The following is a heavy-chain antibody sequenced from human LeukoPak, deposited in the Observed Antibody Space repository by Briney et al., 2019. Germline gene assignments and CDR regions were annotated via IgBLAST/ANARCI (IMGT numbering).Heavy chain of an antibody. Sequence: GGSLRPSCAASGFTFSSYAMSWVRQAPGKGLEWVSAISGSGGSTYYADSVKGRFTISRDNSKNTLYLQMNSLRAEDTAVYYCAKPHDYGDYPYFDYWGQGTLVTVSS. J-gene: IGHJ4*02. V-gene: IGHV3-23*01. CDR3: AKPHDYGDYPYFDY. CDR2: ISGSGGST. CDR1: GFTFSSYA. D-gene: IGHD4-17*01.